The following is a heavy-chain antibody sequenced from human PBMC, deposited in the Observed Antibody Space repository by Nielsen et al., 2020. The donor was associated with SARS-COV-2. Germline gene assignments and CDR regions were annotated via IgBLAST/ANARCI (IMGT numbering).Heavy chain of an antibody. J-gene: IGHJ4*02. CDR1: GGSISSYY. CDR3: ARTLGYGDYFDY. Sequence: SETLSLTCTVPGGSISSYYWSWIRQPPGKGLEWIGYIYYSGSTHYNPSLKSRVTISVDTSKNQFSLKLSSVTAADTAVYYCARTLGYGDYFDYWGQGTLVTVSS. CDR2: IYYSGST. V-gene: IGHV4-59*01. D-gene: IGHD4-17*01.